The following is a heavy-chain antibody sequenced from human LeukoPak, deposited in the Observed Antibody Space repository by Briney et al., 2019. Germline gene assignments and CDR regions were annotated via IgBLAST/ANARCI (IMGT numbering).Heavy chain of an antibody. J-gene: IGHJ4*02. CDR1: GGSVSSGGYY. CDR2: IYYSGST. Sequence: PSETLSLTCTVSGGSVSSGGYYWSWIRQPPGKGLEWIGYIYYSGSTNYNPSLKSRVTMSVDTSKNQFSLKLSSVTAADTAVYYCARDRTRLGGYYFDYWDQGTLVTVSS. V-gene: IGHV4-61*08. D-gene: IGHD3-10*01. CDR3: ARDRTRLGGYYFDY.